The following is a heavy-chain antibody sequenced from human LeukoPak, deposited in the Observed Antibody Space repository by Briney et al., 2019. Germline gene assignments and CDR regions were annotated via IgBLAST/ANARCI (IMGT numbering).Heavy chain of an antibody. J-gene: IGHJ4*02. V-gene: IGHV3-23*01. CDR2: ISGSGGST. D-gene: IGHD1-26*01. CDR3: AKGRFRVGATHPTDY. Sequence: AXSGXTFXXYAMXGVRQAPGKGLEWVSAISGSGGSTYYADSVKGRFTISRDNSKNTLYLQMNSLRAEDTAVYYCAKGRFRVGATHPTDYWGQGTLVTVSS. CDR1: GXTFXXYA.